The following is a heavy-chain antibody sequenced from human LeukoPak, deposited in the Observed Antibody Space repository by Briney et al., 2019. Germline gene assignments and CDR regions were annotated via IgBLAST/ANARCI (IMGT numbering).Heavy chain of an antibody. Sequence: PSETLSLTCAVYGGSFSGYYWGWIRQPPGKGLEWIGEINHSGSTNYNPSLKSRVTISVDTSKNQFSLKLSSVTAADTAVYYCARDGVLGSYGMDVWGQGTTVTVSS. V-gene: IGHV4-34*01. J-gene: IGHJ6*02. CDR1: GGSFSGYY. CDR2: INHSGST. CDR3: ARDGVLGSYGMDV. D-gene: IGHD5-24*01.